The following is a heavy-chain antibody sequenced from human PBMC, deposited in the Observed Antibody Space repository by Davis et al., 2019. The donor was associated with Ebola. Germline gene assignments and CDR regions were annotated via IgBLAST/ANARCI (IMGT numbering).Heavy chain of an antibody. V-gene: IGHV3-53*01. J-gene: IGHJ6*02. CDR3: AKDEELQFGMDV. D-gene: IGHD5-24*01. CDR1: GFSASTNF. CDR2: IYGSGST. Sequence: GESLKISCAAYGFSASTNFIHWVRQAPGRGLEWVALIYGSGSTYYADSVKGRFTISREDLKNTVDVQMNSLRVEDSAIYYCAKDEELQFGMDVWGQGTTVTVSS.